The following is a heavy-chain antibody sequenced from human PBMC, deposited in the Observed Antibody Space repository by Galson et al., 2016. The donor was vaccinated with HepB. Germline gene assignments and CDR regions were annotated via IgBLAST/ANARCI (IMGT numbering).Heavy chain of an antibody. Sequence: SVKVSCKASGYTFVSHYVHWVRQAPGQGFEWMGMINPGGSSLSYAQRFQGRVIMTRDTSTNTVYMELSSLRSDDTAVYYCARDGSEEVGDDFWSGPSFHYYMDVWGKGTTVTVSS. CDR2: INPGGSSL. V-gene: IGHV1-46*01. CDR3: ARDGSEEVGDDFWSGPSFHYYMDV. J-gene: IGHJ6*03. CDR1: GYTFVSHY. D-gene: IGHD3-3*01.